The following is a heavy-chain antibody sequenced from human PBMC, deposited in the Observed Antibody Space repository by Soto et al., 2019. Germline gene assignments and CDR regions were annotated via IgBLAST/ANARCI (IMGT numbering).Heavy chain of an antibody. D-gene: IGHD6-19*01. CDR1: GGTFSSYA. CDR2: IIPIFGTA. CDR3: ARRRGSGCHRTFDY. V-gene: IGHV1-69*13. Sequence: SVKVSCKASGGTFSSYAISWVRQAPGQGLEWMGGIIPIFGTANYAQKFQGRVTITADESTSTAYMELSSLRSEDTAVYYCARRRGSGCHRTFDYWGQGTLVTVSS. J-gene: IGHJ4*02.